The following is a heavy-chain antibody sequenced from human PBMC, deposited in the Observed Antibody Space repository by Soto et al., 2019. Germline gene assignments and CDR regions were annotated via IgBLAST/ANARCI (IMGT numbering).Heavy chain of an antibody. V-gene: IGHV4-39*07. CDR2: IYYSGST. CDR1: GGSISSSSYY. CDR3: GRSYDSSSGGLDV. J-gene: IGHJ6*02. Sequence: TSETLSLTCTVSGGSISSSSYYWGWIRQPPGKGLEWIGSIYYSGSTYYNPSLKSRVTISVDTSKNQFSLRLSSVTAADTAVYYCGRSYDSSSGGLDVWGQGTTVTVSS. D-gene: IGHD3-22*01.